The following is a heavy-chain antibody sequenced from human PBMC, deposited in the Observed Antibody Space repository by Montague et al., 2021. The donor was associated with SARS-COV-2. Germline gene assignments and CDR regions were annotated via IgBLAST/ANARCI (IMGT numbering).Heavy chain of an antibody. V-gene: IGHV3-73*01. CDR3: TDGGYTSGFN. D-gene: IGHD5-18*01. Sequence: SLRLSCAASGFIFSGSAMHWVRQASGKGLEWLGRIRSRPNNYATTYTASVMGRFTISRDDPKNMAYLQMSSLKIEDTAVYYCTDGGYTSGFNWGQGTLVAVSS. J-gene: IGHJ4*02. CDR2: IRSRPNNYAT. CDR1: GFIFSGSA.